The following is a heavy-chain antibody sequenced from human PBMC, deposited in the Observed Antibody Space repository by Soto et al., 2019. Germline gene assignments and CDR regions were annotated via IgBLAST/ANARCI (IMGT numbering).Heavy chain of an antibody. D-gene: IGHD2-21*02. CDR3: ARDWTYCGGDCYSFDY. V-gene: IGHV1-18*01. CDR1: GYTFTSYG. CDR2: ISAYNGNT. Sequence: ASVKVSCKASGYTFTSYGISWVRQAPGQGLEWMGWISAYNGNTNYAQKLQGRVTMTTDTSTSTAYMELRSLRSDDTAVYYCARDWTYCGGDCYSFDYWGQGTLVTVSS. J-gene: IGHJ4*02.